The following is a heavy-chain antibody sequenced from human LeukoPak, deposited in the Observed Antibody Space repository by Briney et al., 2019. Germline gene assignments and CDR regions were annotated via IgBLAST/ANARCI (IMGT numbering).Heavy chain of an antibody. D-gene: IGHD6-13*01. CDR3: ARDPSYSSSWYRGDYLDY. V-gene: IGHV4-4*07. J-gene: IGHJ4*02. Sequence: ASETLSLTCTVSGGSISSYYWSWIRQPAGKGLEWIGRIYTSGSTNYNPSLKSRVTMSVDTSKNQFSLKLSSVTAADTAVYYCARDPSYSSSWYRGDYLDYWGQGTLVTVSS. CDR2: IYTSGST. CDR1: GGSISSYY.